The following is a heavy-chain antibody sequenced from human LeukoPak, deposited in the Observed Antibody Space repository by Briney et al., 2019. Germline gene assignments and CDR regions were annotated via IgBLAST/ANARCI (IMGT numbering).Heavy chain of an antibody. CDR1: GFSFSSSW. CDR2: INSDGSTT. V-gene: IGHV3-74*01. Sequence: GGSLRLSCAASGFSFSSSWMHWVRQAPGTGLVWVSRINSDGSTTNYADSVKGRFTISRDNAMSTLYLQMNSLRAEDTAVYYCARDLGPYGMDVWGQGTTVTVSS. J-gene: IGHJ6*02. CDR3: ARDLGPYGMDV.